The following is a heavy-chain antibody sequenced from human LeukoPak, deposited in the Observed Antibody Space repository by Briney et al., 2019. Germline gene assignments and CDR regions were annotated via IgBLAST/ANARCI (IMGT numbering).Heavy chain of an antibody. J-gene: IGHJ4*02. CDR1: GFTFSGYE. D-gene: IGHD3-10*01. Sequence: GGPLRLSCAAAGFTFSGYEMNWVRQAPGKGLEGVSYISSSGRTIYYADSVKGRFTISRDNAKNSLYLQMNSLRAEDTAVYYCARVSYYGSGSYYLDYWGQGTLVTVSS. CDR3: ARVSYYGSGSYYLDY. CDR2: ISSSGRTI. V-gene: IGHV3-48*03.